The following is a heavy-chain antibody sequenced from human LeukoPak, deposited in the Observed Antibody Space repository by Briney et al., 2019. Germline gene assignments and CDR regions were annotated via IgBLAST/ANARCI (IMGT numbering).Heavy chain of an antibody. D-gene: IGHD6-6*01. CDR3: AKVARSYSSSSEFDY. CDR2: ISGSGGST. V-gene: IGHV3-23*01. Sequence: PGGCLRLSCAASGFTFSSYAMSWVRQAPGKGLEWVSAISGSGGSTYFADSVKGRFTISRDNSKNTLYLQMNSLRAEDTALYYCAKVARSYSSSSEFDYWGQGTLVTVSS. J-gene: IGHJ4*02. CDR1: GFTFSSYA.